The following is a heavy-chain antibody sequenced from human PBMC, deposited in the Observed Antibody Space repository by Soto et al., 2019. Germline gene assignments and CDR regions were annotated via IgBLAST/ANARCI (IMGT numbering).Heavy chain of an antibody. CDR1: GFSLNTGGMC. V-gene: IGHV2-70*19. Sequence: SGPTLVNPSQTLTLTCTFSGFSLNTGGMCLSWVRQPTGKALEWLAVVRWDDEKHFSTYLRNRISVSKDASGDRVVLTIANMDPADSGTYYCVRTHGGYTAYYGMDVWGPGTTVTVSS. CDR3: VRTHGGYTAYYGMDV. J-gene: IGHJ6*02. D-gene: IGHD5-12*01. CDR2: VRWDDEK.